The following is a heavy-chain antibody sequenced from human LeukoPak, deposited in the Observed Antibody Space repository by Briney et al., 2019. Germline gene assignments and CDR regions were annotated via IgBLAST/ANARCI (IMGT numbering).Heavy chain of an antibody. CDR2: ISAYNGNT. V-gene: IGHV1-18*01. CDR1: ASTFTTYG. D-gene: IGHD5-24*01. Sequence: GASVKVSRKASASTFTTYGISWVRQAPGQGMEWMGWISAYNGNTNYAQKLQGRVTMTIDTSTSTAYMELRSLRSDDTAVYYCARGRRDGYNWPYYFDYWGQGTLVTVS. J-gene: IGHJ4*02. CDR3: ARGRRDGYNWPYYFDY.